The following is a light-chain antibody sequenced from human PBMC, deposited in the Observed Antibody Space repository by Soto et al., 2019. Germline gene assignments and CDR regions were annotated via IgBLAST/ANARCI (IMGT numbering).Light chain of an antibody. J-gene: IGLJ2*01. CDR2: GNS. Sequence: QSVLTQPPSVSGAPGQGVTISCTGSSSNIGAGYDVHWYQQLPGTAPKLLIYGNSNRPSGVPDRFSGSKSGTSASLAITGLQAEDEADYYCQSYDSSLSGYVVFGGGPKLTVL. CDR1: SSNIGAGYD. V-gene: IGLV1-40*01. CDR3: QSYDSSLSGYVV.